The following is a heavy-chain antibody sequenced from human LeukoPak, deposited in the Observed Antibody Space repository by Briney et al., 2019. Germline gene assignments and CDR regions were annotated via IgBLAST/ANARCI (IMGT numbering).Heavy chain of an antibody. CDR1: GGSISSYY. J-gene: IGHJ4*02. Sequence: SETLSLTCTVSGGSISSYYWSWIRQPPGKGLGWIGYIYYSGSTNYNPSLKSRVTISVDTSKNQFSLKLSSVTAADTAVYYCARLNYDSSGYYYWDWGQGTLVTVSS. CDR2: IYYSGST. CDR3: ARLNYDSSGYYYWD. D-gene: IGHD3-22*01. V-gene: IGHV4-59*08.